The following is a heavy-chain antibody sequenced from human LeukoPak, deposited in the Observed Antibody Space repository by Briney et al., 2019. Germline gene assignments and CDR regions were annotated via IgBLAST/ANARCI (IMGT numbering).Heavy chain of an antibody. CDR1: GFTFDDYA. J-gene: IGHJ4*02. V-gene: IGHV3-9*01. CDR3: AKDIRTLAAGFDF. CDR2: ISWNSGSI. D-gene: IGHD1-1*01. Sequence: GGSLRLSCAASGFTFDDYAMHWVRQAPGKGLEWVSGISWNSGSIGYADSVKGRFTISRDNAKNSLYLQMNSLRAEDTALYYCAKDIRTLAAGFDFWGQGTLVTVSS.